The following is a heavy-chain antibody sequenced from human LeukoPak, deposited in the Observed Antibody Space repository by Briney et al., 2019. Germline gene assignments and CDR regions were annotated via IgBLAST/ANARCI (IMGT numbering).Heavy chain of an antibody. D-gene: IGHD6-13*01. Sequence: ASVKVSCKASGYTFTGYYMHWVRQAPGQGLEWMGWINPNSGGTNYAQKFQGRVTMTRDTSISTAYMELSRLRSDDTAVYYCAREISIAAADAKDYYYYYMDVWGKGTTVTVSS. CDR3: AREISIAAADAKDYYYYYMDV. J-gene: IGHJ6*03. V-gene: IGHV1-2*02. CDR1: GYTFTGYY. CDR2: INPNSGGT.